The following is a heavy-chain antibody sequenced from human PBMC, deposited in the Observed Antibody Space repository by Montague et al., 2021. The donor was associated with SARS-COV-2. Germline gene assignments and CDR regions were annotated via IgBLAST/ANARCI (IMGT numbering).Heavy chain of an antibody. V-gene: IGHV4-59*01. Sequence: SETLSLTCSVYGGTISPSFWRWIRPTTGKGLEWIGYIYHGGGFYSNPSIKSRVTISVDTSKNQFSVKLSSVTAADTTIYYCAQTSGGAYYYPMDVWGQG. D-gene: IGHD2-2*01. J-gene: IGHJ6*02. CDR1: GGTISPSF. CDR2: IYHGGGF. CDR3: AQTSGGAYYYPMDV.